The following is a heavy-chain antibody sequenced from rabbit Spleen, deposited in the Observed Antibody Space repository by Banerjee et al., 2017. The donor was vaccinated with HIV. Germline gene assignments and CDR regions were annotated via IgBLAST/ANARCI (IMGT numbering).Heavy chain of an antibody. J-gene: IGHJ4*01. Sequence: QSLEESGGDLVKPGASLTLTCTASGVSFSSTYWICWVRQAPGKGLEWIACINSATGKPVYATWAKGRFTISTTSSTTVTLQMTSLTASDTATYFCARDLVGVIGWNFNLWGQGTLVTVS. CDR1: GVSFSSTYW. CDR2: INSATGKP. CDR3: ARDLVGVIGWNFNL. V-gene: IGHV1S40*01. D-gene: IGHD1-1*01.